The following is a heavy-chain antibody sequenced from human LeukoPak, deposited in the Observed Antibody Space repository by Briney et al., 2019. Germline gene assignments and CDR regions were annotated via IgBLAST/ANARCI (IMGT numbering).Heavy chain of an antibody. D-gene: IGHD4-17*01. V-gene: IGHV3-23*01. J-gene: IGHJ4*02. CDR2: ISGSGGST. Sequence: GGSLRLSCAASGFTVSSNYMSWVRQAPGKGLEWVSAISGSGGSTYYADSVKGRFTISRDNSKNTLYLQMNSLRAEDTAVYYCAKDTHYGDYRRASDYWGQGTLVTVSS. CDR1: GFTVSSNY. CDR3: AKDTHYGDYRRASDY.